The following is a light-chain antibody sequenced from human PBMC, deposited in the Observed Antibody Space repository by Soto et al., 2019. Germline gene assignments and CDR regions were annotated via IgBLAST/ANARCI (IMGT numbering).Light chain of an antibody. CDR2: DAS. CDR3: QQYDNLPGT. CDR1: QDISNY. J-gene: IGKJ1*01. V-gene: IGKV1-33*01. Sequence: DIQMTQSPSSLSASVGDRVTITCQASQDISNYLNWYQQKPVKAPKLLIYDASNLETGVPSRFSGSGSGTDFTFTISSLQPEDIATYYCQQYDNLPGTFGQGTKVEIK.